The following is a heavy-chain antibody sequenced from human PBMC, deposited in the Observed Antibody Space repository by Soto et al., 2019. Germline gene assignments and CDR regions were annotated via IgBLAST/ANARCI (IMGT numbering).Heavy chain of an antibody. V-gene: IGHV4-34*01. CDR2: INHSGST. J-gene: IGHJ4*02. CDR3: ARVWGKRHLIAAAVINFDY. CDR1: GGSFSGYY. D-gene: IGHD6-13*01. Sequence: PSETLSLTCAVYGGSFSGYYWSWIRQPPGKGLEWIGEINHSGSTNYNPSLKSRVTISVDTSKNQFSLKLSSVTAADTAVYYCARVWGKRHLIAAAVINFDYWGQGTLVTVSS.